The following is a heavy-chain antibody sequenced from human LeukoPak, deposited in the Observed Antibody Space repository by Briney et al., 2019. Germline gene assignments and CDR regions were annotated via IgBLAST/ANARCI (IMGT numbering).Heavy chain of an antibody. CDR2: ISYDGSNK. V-gene: IGHV3-33*05. Sequence: EWVAVISYDGSNKYYADSVKGRFTISRDNAKNSLYLQMNSLRAEDTAVYYCAREVFRAFDIWGQGTMVTVSS. CDR3: AREVFRAFDI. J-gene: IGHJ3*02. D-gene: IGHD2-8*01.